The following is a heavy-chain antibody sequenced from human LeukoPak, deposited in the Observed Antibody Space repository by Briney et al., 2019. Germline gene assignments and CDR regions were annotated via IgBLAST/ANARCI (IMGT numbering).Heavy chain of an antibody. V-gene: IGHV3-33*06. J-gene: IGHJ4*02. CDR2: IWYDGSNK. Sequence: PGGSLRLSCAASGFTFSSYGMHWVRQAPGKGLECVAVIWYDGSNKYFADSVKGRFTISRDNSKNTLYLQMYSLRVEDTAVYYCAKWGSGSYYKGSFDYWGQGTLVTVS. CDR1: GFTFSSYG. CDR3: AKWGSGSYYKGSFDY. D-gene: IGHD3-10*01.